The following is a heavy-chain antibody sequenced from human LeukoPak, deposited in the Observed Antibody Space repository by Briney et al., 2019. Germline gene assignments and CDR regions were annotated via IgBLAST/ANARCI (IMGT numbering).Heavy chain of an antibody. CDR2: IYYSGST. J-gene: IGHJ6*02. Sequence: PSETLSLTCTVSGGSISSYYWGWIRQPPGKGLEWIGSIYYSGSTYYNPSLKSRVTISVDTSKNQFSLKLSSVTAADTAVYYCARLTSGYDFSEFYGMDVWGQGTTVTVSS. CDR1: GGSISSYY. V-gene: IGHV4-39*01. D-gene: IGHD5-12*01. CDR3: ARLTSGYDFSEFYGMDV.